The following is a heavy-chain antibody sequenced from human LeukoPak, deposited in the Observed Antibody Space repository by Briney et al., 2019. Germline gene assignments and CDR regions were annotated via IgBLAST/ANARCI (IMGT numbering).Heavy chain of an antibody. CDR2: ISGSGDRT. D-gene: IGHD4-17*01. V-gene: IGHV3-23*01. Sequence: GGSLRLSCAASRFTFSTFAMSWVRQAPGKGLEWVSAISGSGDRTYYADSVRGRFTFSRDNSKNTLYLQMNRLRAEDTAAYYCAKVGVETNYGDPYYFDYWGQGTLVTVSS. J-gene: IGHJ4*02. CDR1: RFTFSTFA. CDR3: AKVGVETNYGDPYYFDY.